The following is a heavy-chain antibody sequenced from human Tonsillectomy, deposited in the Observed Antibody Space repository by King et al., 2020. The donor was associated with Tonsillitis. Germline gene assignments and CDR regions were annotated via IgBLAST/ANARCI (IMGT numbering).Heavy chain of an antibody. CDR2: IRKDGSVI. V-gene: IGHV3-7*03. Sequence: MTWVRQAPGKGLEWVANIRKDGSVIHYGDSVKGRFTISRDNAKNSLYLQMKRLRAEDTAVYYCARDLSPSYGTDWYDAFDIWGRGTMVTVSS. J-gene: IGHJ3*02. D-gene: IGHD3-16*01. CDR3: ARDLSPSYGTDWYDAFDI.